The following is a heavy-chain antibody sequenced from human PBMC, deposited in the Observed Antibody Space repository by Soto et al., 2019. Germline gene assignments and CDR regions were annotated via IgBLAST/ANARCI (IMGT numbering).Heavy chain of an antibody. Sequence: PGGSLRLSCAASGFTFSSYGMHWVRQAPGKGLEWVAVISYDGSNKYYADSVKGRFTISRDNSKNTLYLQMNSLRAEDTAVYYCAKDLYYYDSSGYLGMDVWPRDHGHRLL. CDR1: GFTFSSYG. J-gene: IGHJ6*02. V-gene: IGHV3-30*18. CDR2: ISYDGSNK. D-gene: IGHD3-22*01. CDR3: AKDLYYYDSSGYLGMDV.